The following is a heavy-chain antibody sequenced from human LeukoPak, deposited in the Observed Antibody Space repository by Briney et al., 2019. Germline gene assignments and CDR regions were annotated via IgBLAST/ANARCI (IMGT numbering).Heavy chain of an antibody. J-gene: IGHJ4*02. D-gene: IGHD3-9*01. V-gene: IGHV3-30*18. CDR1: GFTFSSYG. CDR2: ISYDGSNK. CDR3: AKAPNYDILTGYYLDY. Sequence: GGSLRLSCAGSGFTFSSYGMHWVRQAPGKGLEWVAVISYDGSNKYYADSVKGRFTISRDNSKNTLYLQMNSLRAEDTAVYYCAKAPNYDILTGYYLDYWGQGTLVTVSS.